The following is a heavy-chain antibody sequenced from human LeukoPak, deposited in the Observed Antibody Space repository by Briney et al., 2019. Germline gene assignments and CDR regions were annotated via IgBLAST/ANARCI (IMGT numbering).Heavy chain of an antibody. D-gene: IGHD6-13*01. Sequence: SETLSLTCVVYGGSFSGYYWSWIRQPPGKGLEWIGEINHSGSTNYNPSLKSRVTMSVDTSKNQSSLKLSSVTAADTAVYYCARGEAAAGPMDYMDVWDTGATVTVSS. V-gene: IGHV4-34*01. CDR3: ARGEAAAGPMDYMDV. J-gene: IGHJ6*03. CDR2: INHSGST. CDR1: GGSFSGYY.